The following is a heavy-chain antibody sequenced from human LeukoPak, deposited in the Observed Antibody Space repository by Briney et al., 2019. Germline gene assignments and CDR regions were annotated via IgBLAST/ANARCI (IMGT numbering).Heavy chain of an antibody. CDR2: ISSSSSYI. CDR3: ARGYDWYFDL. D-gene: IGHD1-14*01. Sequence: PGGSLRLSCAASGFTFSDYSMNWVRQAPGKGLEWVSSISSSSSYIYYADSMKGRFTISRDNAKNSLYLQMNSLRGEDTAVYYCARGYDWYFDLWGRGTLVTVSS. V-gene: IGHV3-21*01. J-gene: IGHJ2*01. CDR1: GFTFSDYS.